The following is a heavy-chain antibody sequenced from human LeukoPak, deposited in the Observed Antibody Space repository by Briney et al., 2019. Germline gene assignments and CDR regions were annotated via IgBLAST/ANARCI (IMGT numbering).Heavy chain of an antibody. D-gene: IGHD3-3*01. CDR3: VSDLCGGDDQ. Sequence: GSLRLSRSASGFTFKGFRMPWVRQTPGKGLVWVSRIDEDGKTIDYADSVKGRFTISRDNAKDTLYLQTSSLRDEDTAVYYCVSDLCGGDDQWGRGTLVTVSS. J-gene: IGHJ5*02. CDR2: IDEDGKTI. V-gene: IGHV3-74*01. CDR1: GFTFKGFR.